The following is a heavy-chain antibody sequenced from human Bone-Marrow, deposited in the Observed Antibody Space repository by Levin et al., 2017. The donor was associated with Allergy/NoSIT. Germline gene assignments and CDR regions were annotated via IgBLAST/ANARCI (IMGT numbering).Heavy chain of an antibody. CDR1: GDSITSGGYS. Sequence: PSETLSLTCAVSGDSITSGGYSWSWIRQPPGKGLEWIGYIYNSGSTSYNPSLRSRVTISIDRSKNQFSLKVNSATAADTAVYYCASADYDLLTGSNWFDPWGQGTLVTVSS. D-gene: IGHD3-9*01. CDR2: IYNSGST. J-gene: IGHJ5*02. CDR3: ASADYDLLTGSNWFDP. V-gene: IGHV4-30-2*01.